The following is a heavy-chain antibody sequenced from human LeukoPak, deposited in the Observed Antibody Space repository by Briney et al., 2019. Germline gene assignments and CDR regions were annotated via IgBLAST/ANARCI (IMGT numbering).Heavy chain of an antibody. CDR3: AREENLAYCGGYCYTSPGAFDI. Sequence: ASVKVSCKASGGTFSSYAISWVGQAPGQGLEWRGRIIPILGIANYGEKFQGRVTITAEKSTSTAYMELSSLRSEDTAVYYCAREENLAYCGGYCYTSPGAFDIWGQGKMVTVSS. J-gene: IGHJ3*02. CDR2: IIPILGIA. D-gene: IGHD2-21*02. CDR1: GGTFSSYA. V-gene: IGHV1-69*04.